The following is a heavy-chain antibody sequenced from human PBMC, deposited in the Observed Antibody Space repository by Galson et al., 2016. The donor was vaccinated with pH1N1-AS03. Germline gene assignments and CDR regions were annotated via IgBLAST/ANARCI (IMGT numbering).Heavy chain of an antibody. D-gene: IGHD3-10*01. CDR1: GSPFRDYA. J-gene: IGHJ4*02. V-gene: IGHV3-49*03. CDR2: IRRAGFGAAN. CDR3: GLENVEFFFAY. Sequence: SLRLSCAVSGSPFRDYAVTWFRQAPGKGLEWVGFIRRAGFGAANDYAASVKGRFTISRDDSKRTAYLQMNNLKTEDTGVYYCGLENVEFFFAYLGPGTLVTVSS.